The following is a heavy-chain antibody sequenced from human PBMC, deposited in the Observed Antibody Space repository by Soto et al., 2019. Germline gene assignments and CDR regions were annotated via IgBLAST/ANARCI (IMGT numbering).Heavy chain of an antibody. J-gene: IGHJ4*02. CDR1: GYSFTSWY. CDR2: IDPSGGGT. D-gene: IGHD3-10*01. Sequence: ASVKVSCKASGYSFTSWYMHWVRQAPGQGLEWMGRIDPSGGGTSYAEKLHGRVTMTRDTSTSTVYMELSSLRSEDTAVYYCTRGYASGSSGRFYYWGQGTPVTVSS. CDR3: TRGYASGSSGRFYY. V-gene: IGHV1-46*04.